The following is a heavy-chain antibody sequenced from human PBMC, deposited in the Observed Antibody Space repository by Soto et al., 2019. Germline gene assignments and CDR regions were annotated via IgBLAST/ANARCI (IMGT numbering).Heavy chain of an antibody. CDR1: GGSISSYY. D-gene: IGHD6-19*01. CDR3: AGGWHYYFDY. Sequence: SETLSLTCTVSGGSISSYYWSWIRQPPGKGLEWIGDIYYSGSTNYNPSLKSRVTISVDTSKNQFSLKLSSVTAADTAVYYCAGGWHYYFDYWGQGTLVTVSS. CDR2: IYYSGST. J-gene: IGHJ4*02. V-gene: IGHV4-59*01.